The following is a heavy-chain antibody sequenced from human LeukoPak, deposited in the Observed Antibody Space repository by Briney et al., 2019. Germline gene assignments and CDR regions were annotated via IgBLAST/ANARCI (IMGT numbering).Heavy chain of an antibody. CDR3: ASVRHDTIEYYYYVDV. J-gene: IGHJ6*03. Sequence: TSETLSPAYAVYGDSLSRYYWTWIRQPPGKGLEWLGEINPSGSPDYNPSLKSRATISVDTSKNQFSLRLASVTAADTAVYYCASVRHDTIEYYYYVDVWGKGTAHTVSS. CDR2: INPSGSP. D-gene: IGHD2/OR15-2a*01. CDR1: GDSLSRYY. V-gene: IGHV4-34*01.